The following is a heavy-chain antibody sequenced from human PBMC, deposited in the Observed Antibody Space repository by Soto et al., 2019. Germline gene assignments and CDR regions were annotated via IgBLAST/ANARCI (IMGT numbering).Heavy chain of an antibody. J-gene: IGHJ4*02. Sequence: PGGSLRLSCTASGFTFGDYAMSWFRQAPGKGLEWVGFIRSKAYGGTTEYAASVKGRFTISRDDSKNTLYLQMNSLRAEDTAVYYCARAVGPFDYWGQGTLVTVSS. V-gene: IGHV3-49*03. CDR1: GFTFGDYA. CDR3: ARAVGPFDY. D-gene: IGHD1-26*01. CDR2: IRSKAYGGTT.